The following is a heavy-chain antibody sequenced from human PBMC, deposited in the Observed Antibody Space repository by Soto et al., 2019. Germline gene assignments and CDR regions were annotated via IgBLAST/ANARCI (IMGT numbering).Heavy chain of an antibody. Sequence: PGGSLRLSCAASGFTFDDYAIHWVRQAPGKGLEWVSGISWNSGSIGYADSVKGRFTISRDNAKNSLYLQMNSLRAEDTALYYCAKDREQQLVHYYYYGMDVWGQGTTVTVSS. CDR3: AKDREQQLVHYYYYGMDV. D-gene: IGHD6-13*01. V-gene: IGHV3-9*01. CDR2: ISWNSGSI. CDR1: GFTFDDYA. J-gene: IGHJ6*02.